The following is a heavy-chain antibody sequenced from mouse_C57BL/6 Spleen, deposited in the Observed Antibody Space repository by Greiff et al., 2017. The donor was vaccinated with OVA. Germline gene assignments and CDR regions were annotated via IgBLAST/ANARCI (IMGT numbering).Heavy chain of an antibody. Sequence: QVQLQQPGAELVRPGSSVKLSCKASGYTFTSYWMHWVKQRPIQGLEWIGNIDPSDSDTHYNQKFKDKATLTVDKSSSTAYMQLSSLTSEDSAVYYCACGIRRGFDYWGQGTTLTVSS. CDR1: GYTFTSYW. CDR3: ACGIRRGFDY. CDR2: IDPSDSDT. D-gene: IGHD2-12*01. V-gene: IGHV1-52*01. J-gene: IGHJ2*01.